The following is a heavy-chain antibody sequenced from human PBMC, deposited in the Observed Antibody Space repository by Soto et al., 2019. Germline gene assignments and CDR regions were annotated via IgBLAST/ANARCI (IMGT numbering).Heavy chain of an antibody. Sequence: GGSLRLSCAASGFTYGDYWMNWVRQAPGKGLEWVAIIRNDGSERYYGDSVKGRFTISRDNAKNSLFLQMTSLRAEDTALYYCARDGQNINDIDHWGQGTLVTVSS. CDR1: GFTYGDYW. D-gene: IGHD1-1*01. CDR3: ARDGQNINDIDH. V-gene: IGHV3-7*01. J-gene: IGHJ5*02. CDR2: IRNDGSER.